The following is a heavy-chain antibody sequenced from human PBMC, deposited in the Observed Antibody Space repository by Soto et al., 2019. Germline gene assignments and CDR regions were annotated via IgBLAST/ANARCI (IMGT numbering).Heavy chain of an antibody. CDR2: ISYDGSNQ. Sequence: LXLCCAASVFTLRNYSMHWVRQVRQAPGKGLERVAVISYDGSNQFYAYSVKGRFTISRDDSKNTLYLQMNSLRADDTAVYYCARDDYYSTGRNSGFDYWGQGTLVTVSS. J-gene: IGHJ4*02. D-gene: IGHD3-22*01. CDR3: ARDDYYSTGRNSGFDY. V-gene: IGHV3-30-3*01. CDR1: VFTLRNYS.